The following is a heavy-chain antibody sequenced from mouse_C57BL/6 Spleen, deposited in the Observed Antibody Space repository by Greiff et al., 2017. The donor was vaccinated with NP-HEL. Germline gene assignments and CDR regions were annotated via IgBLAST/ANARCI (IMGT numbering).Heavy chain of an antibody. Sequence: QVQLQQPGAELVKPGASVKMSCKASGYTFTSYWITWVKHRPGQGLEWIGDIYPGSGSTNYNEKFKSKATLTVDTSSSTAYMQLSSLTSEDSAVYYCARRAYYSNYLDYWGQGTTLTVSS. CDR2: IYPGSGST. CDR1: GYTFTSYW. D-gene: IGHD2-5*01. V-gene: IGHV1-55*01. CDR3: ARRAYYSNYLDY. J-gene: IGHJ2*01.